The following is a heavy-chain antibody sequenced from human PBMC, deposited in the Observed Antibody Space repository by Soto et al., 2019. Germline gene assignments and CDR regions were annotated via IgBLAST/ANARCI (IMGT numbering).Heavy chain of an antibody. J-gene: IGHJ4*02. CDR1: GSTFSDYY. CDR3: AKAPLVGATSPWEY. CDR2: ITSSGSYT. V-gene: IGHV3-11*05. Sequence: PGGSLRLSCAASGSTFSDYYMSWILQAPGKGLEWVSYITSSGSYTKYADSVQGRFTISRDNAKNTLYLQMNSLRAEDTAVYYCAKAPLVGATSPWEYWGQGTLVTVSS. D-gene: IGHD1-26*01.